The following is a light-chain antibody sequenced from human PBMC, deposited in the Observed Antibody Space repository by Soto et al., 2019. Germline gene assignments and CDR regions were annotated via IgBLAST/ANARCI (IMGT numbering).Light chain of an antibody. Sequence: QSVLTQPPSVSAAPGQKVTISCSGRSSNIGSNYVSWYQQLPGTAPKLLIYDNDKRPSGIPDRFYGSKSGTSATLGITGLQTGDEADYYCGTWDTRLSVGYVFGTGTKLTVL. V-gene: IGLV1-51*01. J-gene: IGLJ1*01. CDR2: DND. CDR1: SSNIGSNY. CDR3: GTWDTRLSVGYV.